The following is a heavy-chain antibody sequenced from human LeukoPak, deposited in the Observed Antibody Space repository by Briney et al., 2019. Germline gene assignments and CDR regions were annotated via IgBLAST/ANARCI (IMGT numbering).Heavy chain of an antibody. Sequence: SETLSLTCTVSGGSINSYYWSWIRQPAGKGLEWIGRIYTSGSTSYSPSLKSRVTMSVDTSKKQFSLKLSSMTAADTAVYYCARVGWLGERWYFDYWGQGTLVTVSS. V-gene: IGHV4-4*07. CDR2: IYTSGST. D-gene: IGHD4-23*01. CDR1: GGSINSYY. J-gene: IGHJ4*02. CDR3: ARVGWLGERWYFDY.